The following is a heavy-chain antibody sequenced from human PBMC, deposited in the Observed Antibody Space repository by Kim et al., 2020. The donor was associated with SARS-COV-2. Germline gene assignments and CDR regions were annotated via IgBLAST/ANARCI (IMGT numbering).Heavy chain of an antibody. V-gene: IGHV3-48*02. Sequence: IYYADSVKGRFTISRDNAKNSLYLQMNSLRDEDTAIYYCARDLSTVSTIDYWGQGTLVTVSS. D-gene: IGHD4-17*01. CDR3: ARDLSTVSTIDY. CDR2: I. J-gene: IGHJ4*02.